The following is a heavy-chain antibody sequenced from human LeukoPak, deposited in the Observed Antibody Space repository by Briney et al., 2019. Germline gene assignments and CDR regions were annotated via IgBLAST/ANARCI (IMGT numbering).Heavy chain of an antibody. CDR3: AKEGDYYGSGSYRDGFDI. V-gene: IGHV3-74*01. CDR1: GFTFSNYW. CDR2: IDTDGTRT. D-gene: IGHD3-10*01. Sequence: GGSLRLSCTASGFTFSNYWMHWVRHAPGKGLVWVSRIDTDGTRTYYADSVKGRFTISRDSFKNTLYLQMNSLRPEDTAVYYCAKEGDYYGSGSYRDGFDIWGQGTRATVSS. J-gene: IGHJ3*02.